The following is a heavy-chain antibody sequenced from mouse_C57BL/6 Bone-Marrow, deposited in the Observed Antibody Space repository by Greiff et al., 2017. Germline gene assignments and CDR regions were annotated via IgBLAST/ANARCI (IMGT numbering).Heavy chain of an antibody. Sequence: DVHLVESGGGLVQPGGSLKLSCAASGFTFSDYYMYWVRQTPEKRLEWVAYISNGGGSTYYPDTVKGRFTISRDNAKNTLYLQMSRLKSEDTAMYYCARRGENWGQGTSVTVSS. CDR1: GFTFSDYY. V-gene: IGHV5-12*01. J-gene: IGHJ4*01. CDR3: ARRGEN. CDR2: ISNGGGST.